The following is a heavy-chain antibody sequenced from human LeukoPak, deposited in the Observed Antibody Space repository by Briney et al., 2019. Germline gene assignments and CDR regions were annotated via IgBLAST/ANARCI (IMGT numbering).Heavy chain of an antibody. V-gene: IGHV3-7*01. CDR1: GFTFSSYW. CDR2: IKQDGCEK. D-gene: IGHD3-3*01. Sequence: GGSLRLSCAASGFTFSSYWMSWVRQAPGKGLEWVANIKQDGCEKYYVDSVKGRFTISRDNAKSSLYLQMNSLRAEDTAVYYCARDAQLHDFWSGYVGFYYYYMDVWGKGTTVTVSS. J-gene: IGHJ6*03. CDR3: ARDAQLHDFWSGYVGFYYYYMDV.